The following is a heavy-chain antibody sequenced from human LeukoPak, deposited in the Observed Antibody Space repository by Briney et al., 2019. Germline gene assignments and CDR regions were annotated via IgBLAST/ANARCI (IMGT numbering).Heavy chain of an antibody. J-gene: IGHJ4*02. Sequence: PGGSLRLSCAASTFTFNGYTWHWVRQAPGKGLEWVAFIRYDGSNKYYADSVKGRFTISRDNSKNTLYLQMNSLRAEDTAVYYCAKDPRIVGATLYYFDYWGQGTLVTVSS. V-gene: IGHV3-30*02. D-gene: IGHD1-26*01. CDR3: AKDPRIVGATLYYFDY. CDR2: IRYDGSNK. CDR1: TFTFNGYT.